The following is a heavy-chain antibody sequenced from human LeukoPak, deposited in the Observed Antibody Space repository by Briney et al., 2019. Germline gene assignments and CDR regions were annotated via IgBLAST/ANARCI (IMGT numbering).Heavy chain of an antibody. V-gene: IGHV1-2*02. Sequence: ASVKVSCKASGYTFTGYYMHWVRQAPGQGLEWMGWINPNSGGTNYAQKFQGRVTMTRDTSISTAYMELSRLRSDDTAVYYCASEHYGVNNSFDYWGQGTLVTVSS. CDR1: GYTFTGYY. J-gene: IGHJ4*02. CDR2: INPNSGGT. CDR3: ASEHYGVNNSFDY. D-gene: IGHD4-23*01.